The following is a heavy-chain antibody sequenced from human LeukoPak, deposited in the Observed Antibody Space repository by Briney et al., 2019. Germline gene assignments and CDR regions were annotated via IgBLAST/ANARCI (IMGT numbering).Heavy chain of an antibody. CDR2: IYYSGST. D-gene: IGHD5-24*01. Sequence: SETLPLTCTVSGGSISSTNYYWGWIRQPPGKGLEWIVSIYYSGSTYYHPSLKSRVTISVDTSKNQFSLKLNSVTAADTSVYYCATFGIEMTSPHRGFDYWGQGTLVTVSS. CDR1: GGSISSTNYY. CDR3: ATFGIEMTSPHRGFDY. V-gene: IGHV4-39*01. J-gene: IGHJ4*02.